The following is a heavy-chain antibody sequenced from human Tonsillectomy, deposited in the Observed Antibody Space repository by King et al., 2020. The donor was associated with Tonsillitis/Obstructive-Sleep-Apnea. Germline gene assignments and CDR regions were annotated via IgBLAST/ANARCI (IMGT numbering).Heavy chain of an antibody. Sequence: VQLQQWGAGLLKPSETLSLTCAVYGGSFSGYYWSWIRQPPGKGLEWIGEINHSGSTNYNPSLKSRVTISVDTSKNQFSPKLTSVTAADTAVYYCARGPAYCGGDCPTPAYYFDYWGQGTLVTVSS. D-gene: IGHD2-21*01. J-gene: IGHJ4*02. CDR2: INHSGST. CDR3: ARGPAYCGGDCPTPAYYFDY. V-gene: IGHV4-34*01. CDR1: GGSFSGYY.